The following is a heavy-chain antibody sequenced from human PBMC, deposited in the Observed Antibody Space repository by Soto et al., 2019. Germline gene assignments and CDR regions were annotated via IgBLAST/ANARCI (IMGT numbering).Heavy chain of an antibody. CDR1: CYAFNTYG. CDR3: ARDMWSFGSGSYSVDY. V-gene: IGHV1-18*01. D-gene: IGHD3-10*01. CDR2: ISGHNGNT. J-gene: IGHJ4*02. Sequence: KVSCNASCYAFNTYGITWLRQAPGQGLEWMGWISGHNGNTKYPQKFQGRVTMTTDTSTRAAYMELRGLRPDDTAVYYCARDMWSFGSGSYSVDYWGQGTPVTVSS.